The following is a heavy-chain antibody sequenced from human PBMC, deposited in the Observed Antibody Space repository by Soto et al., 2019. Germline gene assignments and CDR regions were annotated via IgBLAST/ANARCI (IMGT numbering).Heavy chain of an antibody. D-gene: IGHD3-16*01. CDR2: ISAYNGNT. Sequence: WASVKGLCKASGYTFTSYGISWVRQAPGQGLEWMGWISAYNGNTNYAQKLQGRVTMTTDTSTSTAYMELRSLRSDDTAVYYCARDIGGRLAAPEARGSYYGMDVWGQGTTVTVSS. J-gene: IGHJ6*02. CDR3: ARDIGGRLAAPEARGSYYGMDV. CDR1: GYTFTSYG. V-gene: IGHV1-18*01.